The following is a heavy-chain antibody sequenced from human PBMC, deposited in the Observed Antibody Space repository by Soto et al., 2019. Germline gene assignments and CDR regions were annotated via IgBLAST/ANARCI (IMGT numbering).Heavy chain of an antibody. Sequence: QVQLVESGGGVVQPGRSLRLSCAASGFTFSSYAMHWVRQAPGKGLEWVAVIAYDGSNKYYADSVKGRFTISRDNSKNTLYLQMNSLRAEDTAVYYCAIDGIAAVTTFIDWGQGTLVTVSS. CDR3: AIDGIAAVTTFID. D-gene: IGHD3-9*01. CDR2: IAYDGSNK. J-gene: IGHJ4*02. CDR1: GFTFSSYA. V-gene: IGHV3-30-3*01.